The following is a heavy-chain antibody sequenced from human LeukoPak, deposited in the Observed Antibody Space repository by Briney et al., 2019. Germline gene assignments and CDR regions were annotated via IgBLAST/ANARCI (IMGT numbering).Heavy chain of an antibody. Sequence: PGGSLRLSCAASGFTFSSYSMNWVRQAPGKGLEWVSSISSSSSYIYYADSVKGRFTISRDNAKNSLYLQMNSLRAEDTAVYYCARDKSSSSPEYYFDYWGQGTLVTVSS. V-gene: IGHV3-21*01. J-gene: IGHJ4*02. CDR1: GFTFSSYS. CDR3: ARDKSSSSPEYYFDY. D-gene: IGHD6-6*01. CDR2: ISSSSSYI.